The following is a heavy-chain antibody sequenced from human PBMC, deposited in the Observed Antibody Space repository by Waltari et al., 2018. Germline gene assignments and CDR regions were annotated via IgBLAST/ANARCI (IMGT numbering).Heavy chain of an antibody. CDR1: GGSISSYY. J-gene: IGHJ6*03. Sequence: QVQLQESGPGLVKPSETLSLTCTVSGGSISSYYWSWIRQPAGKGLEWIGRIYTSGSTNYNPPLKSRVTMSVDTSKNQFSLKLSSVTAADTAVYYCARVWYSSSSSYMDVWGKGTTVTISS. CDR3: ARVWYSSSSSYMDV. V-gene: IGHV4-4*07. D-gene: IGHD6-6*01. CDR2: IYTSGST.